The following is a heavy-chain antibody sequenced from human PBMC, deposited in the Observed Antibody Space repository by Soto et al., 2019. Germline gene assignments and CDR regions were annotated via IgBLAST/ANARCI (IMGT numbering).Heavy chain of an antibody. V-gene: IGHV1-69*12. J-gene: IGHJ4*02. CDR2: IIPIFGTA. Sequence: QVQLVQSGAEVKKPGSSVKVSCKASGGTFSSYAISWVRQAPGQGLKWMGGIIPIFGTANYAQRFQARVTITADESTSTAYMELSSLRSDDTAVYYCARELVDMATPYYFDYWGQGTLVTVSS. CDR3: ARELVDMATPYYFDY. CDR1: GGTFSSYA. D-gene: IGHD5-12*01.